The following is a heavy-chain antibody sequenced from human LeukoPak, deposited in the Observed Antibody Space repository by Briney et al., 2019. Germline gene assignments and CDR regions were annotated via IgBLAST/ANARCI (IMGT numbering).Heavy chain of an antibody. J-gene: IGHJ3*02. Sequence: GGSLRLSCAASGFTFDDYTMHWVGQAPGKGLEWVSLISWVGGSTYYADSVKGRFTISRDNSKNSLYLQMNSLRTEDTALYYCAKPDLPGAARPNYLGAFDIWGQGTMVTVSS. D-gene: IGHD6-6*01. CDR2: ISWVGGST. V-gene: IGHV3-43*01. CDR3: AKPDLPGAARPNYLGAFDI. CDR1: GFTFDDYT.